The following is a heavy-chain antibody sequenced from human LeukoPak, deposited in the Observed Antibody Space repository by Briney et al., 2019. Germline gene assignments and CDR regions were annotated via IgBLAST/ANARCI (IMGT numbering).Heavy chain of an antibody. D-gene: IGHD3-16*02. Sequence: SETLSLTCTVSGGSISNSRYYWGWIRQPPGKGLEWIASIFYGGSTHYNPSLKSRVTILVDTSKDQFSLKMTSVTAADTAVYYCASGSKSYVWGSYRQYTETNYYYYYMDVWGKGTTVTISS. V-gene: IGHV4-39*07. CDR3: ASGSKSYVWGSYRQYTETNYYYYYMDV. CDR2: IFYGGST. CDR1: GGSISNSRYY. J-gene: IGHJ6*03.